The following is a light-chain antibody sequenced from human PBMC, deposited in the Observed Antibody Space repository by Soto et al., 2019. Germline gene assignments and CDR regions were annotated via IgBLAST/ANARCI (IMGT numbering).Light chain of an antibody. Sequence: IQMTQSPSSLSASVGDRVTITCQASHDISNYLNWYQQKPGKAPKLLIYDASNLEPGVPLRFSGSGSGTDFTLTISSLQPEDIATYYCQQYDNLPLSFGPGTKVDI. J-gene: IGKJ3*01. CDR2: DAS. CDR1: HDISNY. V-gene: IGKV1-33*01. CDR3: QQYDNLPLS.